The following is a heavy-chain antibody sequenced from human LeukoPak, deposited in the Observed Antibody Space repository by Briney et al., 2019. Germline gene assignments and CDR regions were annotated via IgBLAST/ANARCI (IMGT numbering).Heavy chain of an antibody. CDR1: GGSISSGDYY. D-gene: IGHD3-3*01. V-gene: IGHV4-30-4*08. CDR3: ARARYDFWSGYYGRGTNWFDP. CDR2: IYYSGST. J-gene: IGHJ5*02. Sequence: PSETLSLTCTVSGGSISSGDYYWSWIRQPPGKGLEWIGYIYYSGSTYYNPSLKSRVTISVDTSKNQFSLKLSSVTAADTAVYYCARARYDFWSGYYGRGTNWFDPWGQGTLVTVSS.